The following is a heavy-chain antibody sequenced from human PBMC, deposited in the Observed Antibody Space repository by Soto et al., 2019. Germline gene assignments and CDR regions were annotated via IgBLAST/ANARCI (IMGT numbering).Heavy chain of an antibody. V-gene: IGHV3-30-3*01. Sequence: VHLVESGGGVVQPGRSLRLSCAASGFTFSIYSMHWVRQAPGKGLEWVAVLSYDVSNEFYADSVKGRFTISRDNSKNTLYLQMNSLRAEDTAVYYCARERVTGYYNVIGYWGQGTLVTVSS. CDR1: GFTFSIYS. J-gene: IGHJ4*02. CDR3: ARERVTGYYNVIGY. D-gene: IGHD3-9*01. CDR2: LSYDVSNE.